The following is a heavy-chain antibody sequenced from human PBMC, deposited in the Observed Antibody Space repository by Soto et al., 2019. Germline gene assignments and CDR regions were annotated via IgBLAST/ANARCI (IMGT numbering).Heavy chain of an antibody. J-gene: IGHJ4*02. Sequence: ASVKDSCKASGYTFPSSYMHRVRQAPGQGLEWMGIINPSGGSTSYAQKFQGRVTMTRDTSTSTVYMELSSLRSEDTAVYYCARDQGTGYFDYWRQGTLVTVSS. CDR3: ARDQGTGYFDY. CDR2: INPSGGST. CDR1: GYTFPSSY. V-gene: IGHV1-46*03.